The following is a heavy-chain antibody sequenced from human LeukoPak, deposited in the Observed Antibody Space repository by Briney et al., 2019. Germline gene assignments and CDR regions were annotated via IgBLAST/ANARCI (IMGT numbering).Heavy chain of an antibody. Sequence: GRSLRLSCAASGFTFSTYGMHWVRQAPGKGREWVAVISYDGSNEYYADSVKGRFTISRDNSKNTLYLQMSSLRAEDTAVYYCAKEFNRGLPDYWGQGTLVTVPS. CDR1: GFTFSTYG. CDR3: AKEFNRGLPDY. V-gene: IGHV3-30*18. J-gene: IGHJ4*02. D-gene: IGHD2-21*01. CDR2: ISYDGSNE.